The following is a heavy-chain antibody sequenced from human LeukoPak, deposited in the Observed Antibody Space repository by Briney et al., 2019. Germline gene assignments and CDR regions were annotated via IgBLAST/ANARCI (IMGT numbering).Heavy chain of an antibody. CDR1: GFTFSSYM. D-gene: IGHD1-26*01. Sequence: QAGGSLRLSCAASGFTFSSYMMTWVRQAPGKGLEWVANIKPDGGEKFYVDSVRGRFTISRDNAKNSVYLQMNSLRAEDTAVYYCARRVGATTASNWFDPWGQGTLVTVSS. CDR3: ARRVGATTASNWFDP. CDR2: IKPDGGEK. V-gene: IGHV3-7*01. J-gene: IGHJ5*02.